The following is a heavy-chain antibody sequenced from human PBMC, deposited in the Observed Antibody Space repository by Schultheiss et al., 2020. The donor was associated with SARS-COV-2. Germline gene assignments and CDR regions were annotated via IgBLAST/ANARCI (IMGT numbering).Heavy chain of an antibody. V-gene: IGHV4-39*01. CDR1: GGSISSSSYY. D-gene: IGHD1-26*01. Sequence: GSLRLSCTVSGGSISSSSYYWGWIRQPPGKGLEWIGSIYYSGSTYYNPSLKSRVTISVDTSKNQFSLKLSSVTAADTAVYYCAGRVGYFDYWGQGTLVTVSS. CDR2: IYYSGST. J-gene: IGHJ4*02. CDR3: AGRVGYFDY.